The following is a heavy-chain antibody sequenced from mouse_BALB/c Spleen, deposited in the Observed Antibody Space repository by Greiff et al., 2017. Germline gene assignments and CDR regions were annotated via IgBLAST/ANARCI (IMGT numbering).Heavy chain of an antibody. V-gene: IGHV5-6-3*01. Sequence: EVKLMESGGGLVQPGGSLKLSCAASGFTFSSYGMSWVRQTPDKRLELVATINSNGGSTYYPDSVKGRFTISRDNAKNTLYLQMSSLKSEDTAMYYCARIYYGNSYYAMDYWGQGTSVTVSS. CDR2: INSNGGST. J-gene: IGHJ4*01. CDR1: GFTFSSYG. D-gene: IGHD2-1*01. CDR3: ARIYYGNSYYAMDY.